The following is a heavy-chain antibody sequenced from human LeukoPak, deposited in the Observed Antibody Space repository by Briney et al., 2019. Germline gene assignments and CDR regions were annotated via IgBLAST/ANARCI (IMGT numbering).Heavy chain of an antibody. Sequence: GGSLRLSCAASGFXFSSYSMNWVRQAPGKGLEWVSSISSSSSYIYYADSVKGRFTISRDNAKNSLYLQMNSLRAEDTAVYYCAREGYDSSGFDYWGQGTLVTVSS. CDR1: GFXFSSYS. CDR3: AREGYDSSGFDY. CDR2: ISSSSSYI. D-gene: IGHD3-22*01. V-gene: IGHV3-21*01. J-gene: IGHJ4*02.